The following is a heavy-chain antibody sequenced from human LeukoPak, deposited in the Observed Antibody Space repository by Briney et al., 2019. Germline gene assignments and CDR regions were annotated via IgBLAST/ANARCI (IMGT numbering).Heavy chain of an antibody. CDR2: IKQDGSEK. J-gene: IGHJ6*02. CDR1: GYSFTSYW. V-gene: IGHV3-7*01. CDR3: ARDRYGDYPYYYYGMDV. Sequence: GESLKISCKGSGYSFTSYWIGWVRQAPGKGLEWVANIKQDGSEKYYVDSVKGRFTISRDNAKNSLYLQMNSLRAEDTAVYYCARDRYGDYPYYYYGMDVWGQGTTVTVSS. D-gene: IGHD4-17*01.